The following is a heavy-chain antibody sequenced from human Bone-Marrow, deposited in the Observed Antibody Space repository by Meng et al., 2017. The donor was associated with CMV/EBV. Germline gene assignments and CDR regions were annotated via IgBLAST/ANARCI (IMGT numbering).Heavy chain of an antibody. CDR1: GFTFSLYA. CDR2: IYTGGST. Sequence: GESLKISCAASGFTFSLYAMSWVRQAPGKGLEWVSVIYTGGSTFYADSVKGRFTISRDNSKNTLYLQMNSLRAEDTAVYYCARAPSISTWFYWGQGTLVTVSS. J-gene: IGHJ4*02. CDR3: ARAPSISTWFY. D-gene: IGHD6-13*01. V-gene: IGHV3-53*01.